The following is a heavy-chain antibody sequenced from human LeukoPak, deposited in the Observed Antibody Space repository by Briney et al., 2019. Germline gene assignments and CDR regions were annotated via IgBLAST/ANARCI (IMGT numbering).Heavy chain of an antibody. CDR2: ISGSGSST. CDR3: AKDQRAYYYDILTGYYFDY. J-gene: IGHJ4*02. CDR1: GFTFSSYA. Sequence: GGSLRLSCAASGFTFSSYAMSWVRQAPGKGLEWVSAISGSGSSTYYADSVKGRFTISRDNSKNTLYLQMNSLRAVDTAVYYCAKDQRAYYYDILTGYYFDYWGQGTLVTVSS. D-gene: IGHD3-9*01. V-gene: IGHV3-23*01.